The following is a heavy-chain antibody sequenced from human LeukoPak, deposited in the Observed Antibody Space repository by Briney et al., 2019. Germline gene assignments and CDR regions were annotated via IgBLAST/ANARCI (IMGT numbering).Heavy chain of an antibody. J-gene: IGHJ4*02. Sequence: PGGSLRLSCAASGFTVSSNYMSWVRQAPGKGLEWVSLIYSGGSTCYADSVKGRFTISRDNSKNTLYLQMNSLRAEDTAVYYCAKVVEQWLGGYYFDYWGQGTLVTVSS. CDR2: IYSGGST. D-gene: IGHD6-19*01. CDR3: AKVVEQWLGGYYFDY. CDR1: GFTVSSNY. V-gene: IGHV3-53*01.